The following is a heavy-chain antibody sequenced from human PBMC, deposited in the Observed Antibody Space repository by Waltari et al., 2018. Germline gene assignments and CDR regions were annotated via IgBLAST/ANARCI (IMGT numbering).Heavy chain of an antibody. CDR1: GGTFSSYA. D-gene: IGHD6-13*01. Sequence: QVQLVQSGAEVKKPGSSVKVSCKASGGTFSSYAISWVRQAPGQGLEWMGGIIPILGIANYAQKFQGRVTITADESTSTAYMELSSLRSEDTAVYYCVRGARIGAYYYYYMDVWGKGTTVTVSS. V-gene: IGHV1-69*04. CDR2: IIPILGIA. J-gene: IGHJ6*03. CDR3: VRGARIGAYYYYYMDV.